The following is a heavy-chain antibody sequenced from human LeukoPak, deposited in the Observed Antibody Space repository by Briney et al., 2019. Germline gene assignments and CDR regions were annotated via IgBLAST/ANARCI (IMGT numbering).Heavy chain of an antibody. CDR3: ASTYYYDSSGQSDVFDI. CDR2: ISYDEINK. V-gene: IGHV3-30-3*01. D-gene: IGHD3-22*01. Sequence: PGGSLRLSCAASGFTFSRYAIHWVRQAPGKGLEWVSVISYDEINKYYADSVRGRFTISRDNAKNSLYLLMNSLRAEDTAVYFCASTYYYDSSGQSDVFDIWGQGTMVTVSS. J-gene: IGHJ3*02. CDR1: GFTFSRYA.